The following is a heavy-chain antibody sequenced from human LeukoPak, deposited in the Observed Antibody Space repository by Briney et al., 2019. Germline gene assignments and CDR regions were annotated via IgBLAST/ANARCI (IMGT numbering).Heavy chain of an antibody. D-gene: IGHD6-25*01. CDR1: GGSFSGYY. V-gene: IGHV4-34*01. J-gene: IGHJ4*02. Sequence: SETLPLTCAVYGGSFSGYYWSWIRQPPGKGLEWIGEINHSGSTNYNPSLKSRVTISVDTSKNQFSLKLSSVTAADTAVYYCARRAARSTDYWGQGTLVTVSS. CDR3: ARRAARSTDY. CDR2: INHSGST.